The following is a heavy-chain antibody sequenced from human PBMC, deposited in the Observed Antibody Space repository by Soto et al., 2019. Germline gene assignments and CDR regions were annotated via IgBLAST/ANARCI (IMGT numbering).Heavy chain of an antibody. Sequence: GRARILSCAASGFSVLFHGITWVRQAPGKGLEWVSTINDKSTNTHYIDSVRGRFTISRDNSQNTLYLQMNRLRAEDTAIYYCVAWVHEHLDFWGRGTRVTSPQ. D-gene: IGHD3-16*01. V-gene: IGHV3-23*01. J-gene: IGHJ4*02. CDR2: INDKSTNT. CDR1: GFSVLFHG. CDR3: VAWVHEHLDF.